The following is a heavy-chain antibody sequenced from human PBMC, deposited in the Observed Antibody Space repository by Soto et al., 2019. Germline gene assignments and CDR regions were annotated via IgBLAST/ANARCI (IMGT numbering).Heavy chain of an antibody. CDR2: ISYDGSNK. CDR3: AKDLPWFVP. CDR1: GFTFSSYG. Sequence: QVQLVESGGGVVQPGRSLRLSCAASGFTFSSYGMHWVRQAPGKGLEWVAVISYDGSNKYYADSVKGRFTISRDNSKNTLYLQMNSLRAEDTAVYYCAKDLPWFVPWGQGTLVTVSS. J-gene: IGHJ5*02. V-gene: IGHV3-30*18.